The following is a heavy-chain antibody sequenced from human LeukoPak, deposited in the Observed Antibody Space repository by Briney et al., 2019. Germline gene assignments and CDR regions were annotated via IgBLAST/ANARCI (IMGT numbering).Heavy chain of an antibody. CDR3: ARRLGAYDAFDI. CDR1: GYTFTGYY. V-gene: IGHV1-2*02. Sequence: ASVKVSCKASGYTFTGYYMHWVRQAPRQGLEWMGWINPNSGGTNYAQKFQGRVTMTRDTSISTAYMELSRLRSDDTAVYYCARRLGAYDAFDIWGQGTMVTVSS. J-gene: IGHJ3*02. CDR2: INPNSGGT. D-gene: IGHD3-10*01.